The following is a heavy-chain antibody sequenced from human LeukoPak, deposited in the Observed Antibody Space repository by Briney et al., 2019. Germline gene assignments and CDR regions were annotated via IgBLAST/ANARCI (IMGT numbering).Heavy chain of an antibody. CDR3: ASSWLAAAFFDD. V-gene: IGHV4-59*01. CDR1: GGSISSYY. J-gene: IGHJ4*02. Sequence: SETLSLTCTVSGGSISSYYWSWIRQPAGKGRAGIGYIYYSGRTHYNPSLKSRVTISVDTSKNQFSLKPSSVTAADTAVYYCASSWLAAAFFDDWGQGTLVTVSS. CDR2: IYYSGRT. D-gene: IGHD6-13*01.